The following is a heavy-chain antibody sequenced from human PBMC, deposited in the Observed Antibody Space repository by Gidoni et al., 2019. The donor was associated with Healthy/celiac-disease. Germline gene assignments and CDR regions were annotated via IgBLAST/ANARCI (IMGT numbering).Heavy chain of an antibody. CDR2: ISGSGGST. CDR3: AKGSYYYDSSGYYFDY. Sequence: ELQLLESGGGLVQPGGSLGLSCAASGFSFSRYARGWVRQAPGKGMEWVSAISGSGGSTYYADSVKGRFTISRDNSKNTLYLQMNSLRAEDTAVYCWAKGSYYYDSSGYYFDYWGQGTLVTVSS. CDR1: GFSFSRYA. V-gene: IGHV3-23*01. D-gene: IGHD3-22*01. J-gene: IGHJ4*02.